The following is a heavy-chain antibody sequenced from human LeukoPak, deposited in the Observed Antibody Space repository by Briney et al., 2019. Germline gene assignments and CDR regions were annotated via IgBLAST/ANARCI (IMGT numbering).Heavy chain of an antibody. D-gene: IGHD3-16*02. CDR1: GYTFTGYY. V-gene: IGHV1-2*02. Sequence: ASVKVSSKASGYTFTGYYMHWVRQAPGQGLEWMGWINPNSGGTNYAQKFQGRVTMTRDTSISTAYMELSRLRSDDTAVYYCARASSMITFGGVIAGYYFDYWGQGTLVTVSS. CDR3: ARASSMITFGGVIAGYYFDY. CDR2: INPNSGGT. J-gene: IGHJ4*02.